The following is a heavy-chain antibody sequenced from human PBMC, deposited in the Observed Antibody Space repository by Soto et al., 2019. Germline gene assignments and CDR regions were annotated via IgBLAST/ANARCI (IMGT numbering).Heavy chain of an antibody. CDR3: AHIVVAGLGYYFDY. CDR2: MYWDDDK. J-gene: IGHJ4*02. V-gene: IGHV2-5*02. D-gene: IGHD6-19*01. CDR1: GFSLSSTRMA. Sequence: QITLKESGPTLVKPTQTLTLTCTFSGFSLSSTRMAVGWIRQPPGKALEWLALMYWDDDKRYSPFLKSRLTITKDTSKNQVVLTMSTMDPVDTDRYYCAHIVVAGLGYYFDYWGQGTLVTVSS.